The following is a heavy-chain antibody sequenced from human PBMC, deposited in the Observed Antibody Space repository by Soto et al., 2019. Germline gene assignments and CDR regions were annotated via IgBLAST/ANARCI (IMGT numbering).Heavy chain of an antibody. Sequence: QVTLKESGPVLVKPTETLTLTCTLSGFSLSDANMGVSWIRQSPGKALEWLAHILSNDEKVYSTSLESRLAISKDASEIQVVLTITNMAPVDTGTYYCSRRRGRCSCGDWYFYYYVMDAWGQGTTGTVS. CDR2: ILSNDEK. J-gene: IGHJ6*02. CDR3: SRRRGRCSCGDWYFYYYVMDA. D-gene: IGHD2-15*01. CDR1: GFSLSDANMG. V-gene: IGHV2-26*01.